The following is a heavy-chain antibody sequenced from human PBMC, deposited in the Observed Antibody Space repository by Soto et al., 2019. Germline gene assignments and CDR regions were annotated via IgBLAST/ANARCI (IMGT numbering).Heavy chain of an antibody. Sequence: GGSLRLSCAASGFTFSSYSMNWVRQAPGKGLEWVSSISSSSSYIYYADSVKGRFTISRDNAKNSLYLQMNSLRAEDTAVYYCARDIMQGWRTYDYWGQGTLVTVSS. CDR2: ISSSSSYI. CDR3: ARDIMQGWRTYDY. CDR1: GFTFSSYS. V-gene: IGHV3-21*01. J-gene: IGHJ4*02. D-gene: IGHD3-16*01.